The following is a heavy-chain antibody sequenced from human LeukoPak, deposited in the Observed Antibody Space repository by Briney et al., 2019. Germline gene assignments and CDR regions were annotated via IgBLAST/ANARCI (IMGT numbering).Heavy chain of an antibody. CDR2: IYYSGST. CDR1: GGSISSGGYY. D-gene: IGHD3-3*01. CDR3: AAFWSGYSRVYYFDY. Sequence: SETLSLTCTVSGGSISSGGYYWSWIRQHPGKGLEWIGYIYYSGSTYYNPSLKSRVTISVDTSKNQFSLKLSSVTAADTAMYYCAAFWSGYSRVYYFDYWGQGTLVTVSS. V-gene: IGHV4-31*03. J-gene: IGHJ4*02.